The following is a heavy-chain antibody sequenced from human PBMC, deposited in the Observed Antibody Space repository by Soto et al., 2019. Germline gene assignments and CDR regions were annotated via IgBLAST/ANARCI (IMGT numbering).Heavy chain of an antibody. J-gene: IGHJ4*02. CDR3: AKYRRTDAEGYRLDF. Sequence: ASETLSLTCTLSGGSISGYYWSWIRQPPGKGLEWIGYVYYSGSTKYNPSLESRVTISVDMSNNQFSLMLTSVTAADTAVYYCAKYRRTDAEGYRLDFWGQATLVTVS. D-gene: IGHD5-12*01. V-gene: IGHV4-59*01. CDR1: GGSISGYY. CDR2: VYYSGST.